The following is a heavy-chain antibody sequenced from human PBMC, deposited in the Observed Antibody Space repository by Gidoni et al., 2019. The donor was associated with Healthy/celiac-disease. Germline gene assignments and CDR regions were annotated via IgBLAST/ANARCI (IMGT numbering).Heavy chain of an antibody. Sequence: QVQLQESGPGLVKPSETLSLTCTVSGGSISRSYWCWFLQPAGKGLEWIGRIYTSGSTNYNPSLKSRVTMSVDTSKNQFSLKLSSVTAADTAVYYCARGPSGPYCSSTSCYPVYYYYGMDVWGQGTTVTVSS. V-gene: IGHV4-4*07. J-gene: IGHJ6*02. CDR1: GGSISRSY. D-gene: IGHD2-2*01. CDR3: ARGPSGPYCSSTSCYPVYYYYGMDV. CDR2: IYTSGST.